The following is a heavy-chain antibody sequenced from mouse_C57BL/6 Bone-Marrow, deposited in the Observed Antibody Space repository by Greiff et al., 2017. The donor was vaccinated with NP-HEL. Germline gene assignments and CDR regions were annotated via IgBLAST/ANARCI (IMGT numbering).Heavy chain of an antibody. J-gene: IGHJ3*01. V-gene: IGHV5-6*01. CDR2: ISSGGSYT. Sequence: EVKLMESGGDLVKPGGSLKLSCAASGFTFSSYGMSWVRQTPDKRLEWVATISSGGSYTYYPDSVKGRFTISRDNAKNTLYLQMSSLKSEDTAMYYCARTQLRSLAWLAYWGQGTLVTVSA. CDR1: GFTFSSYG. CDR3: ARTQLRSLAWLAY. D-gene: IGHD3-2*02.